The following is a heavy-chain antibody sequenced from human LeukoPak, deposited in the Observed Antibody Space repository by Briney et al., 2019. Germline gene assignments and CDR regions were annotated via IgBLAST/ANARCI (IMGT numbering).Heavy chain of an antibody. CDR2: ISGSGDST. J-gene: IGHJ6*02. CDR1: GFTFSSYA. V-gene: IGHV3-23*01. CDR3: AKVDTALVSVHYYYGMDV. D-gene: IGHD5-18*01. Sequence: GGFLRLSCAASGFTFSSYAMSWVRQAPGKGLEWVSAISGSGDSTYYADSVKGRFTISRDNSKNTLYLQMNSLRAEGTAIYYCAKVDTALVSVHYYYGMDVWGQGTTVTVSS.